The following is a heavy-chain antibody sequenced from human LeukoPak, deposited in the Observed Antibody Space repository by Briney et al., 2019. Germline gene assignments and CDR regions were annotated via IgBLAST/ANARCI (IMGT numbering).Heavy chain of an antibody. D-gene: IGHD3-3*01. Sequence: GGSLRLSCAASGFTFSSYSMNLVRRAPGKGLEWVSSNSGSSSYIYYADSVKGRFTISRDNSKNTLYLQMNSLRAEDTAVYYCAKDIRFLEWLFYFDGAFDIWGRGTMVTVSS. CDR2: NSGSSSYI. V-gene: IGHV3-21*04. CDR3: AKDIRFLEWLFYFDGAFDI. J-gene: IGHJ3*02. CDR1: GFTFSSYS.